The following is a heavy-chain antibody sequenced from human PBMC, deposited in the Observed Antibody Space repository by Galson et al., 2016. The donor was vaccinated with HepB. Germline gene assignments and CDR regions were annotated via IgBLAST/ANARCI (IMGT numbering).Heavy chain of an antibody. D-gene: IGHD1-7*01. Sequence: SLRLSCAASGFDFRTYWMTWVRQTPGQGLEWVATMKQDGSEIHYANSVQGRFTISRDNAQNLVFLQLDRLRVEDTALYYCATEHSRYDWTYAFDYWGQGSLVAVSS. J-gene: IGHJ4*02. CDR2: MKQDGSEI. CDR1: GFDFRTYW. V-gene: IGHV3-7*03. CDR3: ATEHSRYDWTYAFDY.